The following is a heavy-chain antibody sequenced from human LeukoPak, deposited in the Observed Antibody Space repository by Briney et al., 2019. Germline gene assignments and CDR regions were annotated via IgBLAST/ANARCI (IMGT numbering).Heavy chain of an antibody. J-gene: IGHJ4*02. CDR3: ARVPPYCSSTSCYGGGPFDY. V-gene: IGHV1-3*01. CDR1: GYTFTSYG. CDR2: INAGNGNT. Sequence: ASVKVSCKASGYTFTSYGISWVRQAPGQGLEWMGWINAGNGNTKYSQKFQGRVTITRDTSASTAYMELSSLRSEDTAVYYCARVPPYCSSTSCYGGGPFDYWGQGTLVTVSS. D-gene: IGHD2-2*01.